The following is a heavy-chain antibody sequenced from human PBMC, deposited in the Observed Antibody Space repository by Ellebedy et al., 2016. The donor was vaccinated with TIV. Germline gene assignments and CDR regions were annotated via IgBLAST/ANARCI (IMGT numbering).Heavy chain of an antibody. V-gene: IGHV3-64D*06. D-gene: IGHD6-13*01. CDR2: ISGTGYT. J-gene: IGHJ4*02. CDR1: GFMFSASY. Sequence: PGGSLRLSCSASGFMFSASYMHWVRQAPGKGLEYVSAISGTGYTHYSDSVKGRFTVSRDNSKNTVYLQMSSLTTDDTAVYYCLRDLNRAAAAGYWGQGTLVSV. CDR3: LRDLNRAAAAGY.